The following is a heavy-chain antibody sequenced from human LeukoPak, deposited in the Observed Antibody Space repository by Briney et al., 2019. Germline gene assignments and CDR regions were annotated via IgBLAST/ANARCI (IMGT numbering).Heavy chain of an antibody. Sequence: ASVKVSCKASGYTFTSYAMHWVRQAPGKGLEWMGGFDPEDGETIYAQKFQGRVTMTEDTSTDTAYMELSSLRSEDTAVYYCATGEFYSSSWYYWGQGTLVTVSS. J-gene: IGHJ4*02. D-gene: IGHD6-13*01. CDR1: GYTFTSYA. CDR3: ATGEFYSSSWYY. V-gene: IGHV1-24*01. CDR2: FDPEDGET.